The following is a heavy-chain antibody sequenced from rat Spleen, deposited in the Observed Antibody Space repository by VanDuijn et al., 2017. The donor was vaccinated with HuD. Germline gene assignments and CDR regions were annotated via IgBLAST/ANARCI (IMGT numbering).Heavy chain of an antibody. CDR2: ISYDGGST. Sequence: EVQLVETGGGLVQPGRSLKLSCVASGFTFSNYWMYWIRQAPGKGLEWISSISYDGGSTYYRDSVKGRFTISRDNAKSSLYLQMDSLRSEDTATYYCTTDRGGYFDYWGQGVMVTVSS. V-gene: IGHV5-58*01. CDR1: GFTFSNYW. CDR3: TTDRGGYFDY. J-gene: IGHJ2*01. D-gene: IGHD1-11*01.